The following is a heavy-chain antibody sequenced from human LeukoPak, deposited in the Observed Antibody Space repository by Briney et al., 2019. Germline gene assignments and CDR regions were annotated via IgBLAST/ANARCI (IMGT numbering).Heavy chain of an antibody. D-gene: IGHD3-22*01. J-gene: IGHJ4*02. Sequence: PGGSLRLSCAASGFIFSSYWMSWVRQAPGKGLEWVANIKQDESEKYYLDSVKGRFTISRDNSKNTLYLQMTSLRAEDTAVYYCAKDGIRYYYDSSGYYGDYWGQGTLVTVSS. CDR3: AKDGIRYYYDSSGYYGDY. CDR2: IKQDESEK. CDR1: GFIFSSYW. V-gene: IGHV3-7*01.